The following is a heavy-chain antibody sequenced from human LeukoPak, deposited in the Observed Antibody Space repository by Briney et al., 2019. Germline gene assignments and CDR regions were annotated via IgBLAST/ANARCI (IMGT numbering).Heavy chain of an antibody. CDR1: GFNFDRYT. J-gene: IGHJ4*01. D-gene: IGHD3-10*02. V-gene: IGHV3-43*01. CDR3: AKELDTMFFDY. Sequence: GGSLRLSCATSGFNFDRYTIHWVRQAPGKGLEWVSLAGWAGGTTFYSDSVRGRFTISRDSGRKSVYLQMNSLTTDDTAFYFCAKELDTMFFDYWGQEPWSPSPQ. CDR2: AGWAGGTT.